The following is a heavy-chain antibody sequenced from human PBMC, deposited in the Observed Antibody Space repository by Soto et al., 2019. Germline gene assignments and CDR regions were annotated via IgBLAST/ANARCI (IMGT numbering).Heavy chain of an antibody. CDR2: IYPGHSNT. Sequence: EVQLVQSGAEVKKPGESLKISCKGYGYRFTSYWIGWVRQMPGKGLEWMGIIYPGHSNTKYSPSFQGQVTISADKSVSTAYLQWSSLKASDTAIYFCARRGGYSSYYGMDIWGQGTTVTVSS. J-gene: IGHJ6*02. CDR3: ARRGGYSSYYGMDI. CDR1: GYRFTSYW. D-gene: IGHD5-18*01. V-gene: IGHV5-51*03.